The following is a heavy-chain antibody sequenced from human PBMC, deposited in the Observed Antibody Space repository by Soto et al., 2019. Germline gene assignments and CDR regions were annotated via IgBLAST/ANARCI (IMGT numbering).Heavy chain of an antibody. J-gene: IGHJ6*02. Sequence: GGSLRLSCAASGFTVSSNYMSWVRQAPGKGLEWVSVIYSGGSTYYADSVKGRFTISRDNSKNTLYLQMNSLRAEDTAVYYCASTGTHCSSTSCYPGNYGMDVWGQGTTVTVSS. CDR1: GFTVSSNY. V-gene: IGHV3-53*01. CDR2: IYSGGST. D-gene: IGHD2-2*01. CDR3: ASTGTHCSSTSCYPGNYGMDV.